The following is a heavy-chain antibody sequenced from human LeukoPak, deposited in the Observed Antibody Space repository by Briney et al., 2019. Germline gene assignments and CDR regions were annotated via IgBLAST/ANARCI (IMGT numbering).Heavy chain of an antibody. CDR2: IKQDGSEK. CDR3: AREKYDSSGYYTDNYYFDY. CDR1: GFTFSTYW. J-gene: IGHJ4*02. D-gene: IGHD3-22*01. V-gene: IGHV3-7*03. Sequence: GGSLRLSCAASGFTFSTYWMSWVRQAPGKGLEWVANIKQDGSEKYYVDSVKGRSTISRDNAKNSLYLQMNSLRAEDTAFYYCAREKYDSSGYYTDNYYFDYWGQGTLVTVSS.